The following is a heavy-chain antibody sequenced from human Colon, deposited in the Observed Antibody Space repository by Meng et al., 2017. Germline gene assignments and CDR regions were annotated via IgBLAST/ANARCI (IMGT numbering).Heavy chain of an antibody. CDR2: IYYSGST. D-gene: IGHD5-12*01. J-gene: IGHJ5*02. CDR1: GGSVISNSYY. CDR3: ARDSGYDKNWFDP. V-gene: IGHV4-61*01. Sequence: VQLEESGTVLVSPSETLSLTCTVSGGSVISNSYYWSWIRQPPGKGLEWIGFIYYSGSTNYDPSLKSRVTISVDTSKNQFSLKVSSVTAADTAVYYCARDSGYDKNWFDPWGQGTLVTVSS.